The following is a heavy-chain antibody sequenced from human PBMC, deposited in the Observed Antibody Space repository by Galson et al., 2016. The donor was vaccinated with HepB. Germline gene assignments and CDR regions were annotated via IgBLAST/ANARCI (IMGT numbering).Heavy chain of an antibody. Sequence: SLRLSCAASGFTFRSYGMHWVRQAPGKGLEWVAVISYDGNNKYYADSVKGRCTISRGNSKNTLYLQMNSLRAEDTAVYYCAKDGRDAYSFNYYYYAMDVWGQGTTVTVSS. J-gene: IGHJ6*02. CDR2: ISYDGNNK. V-gene: IGHV3-30*18. CDR3: AKDGRDAYSFNYYYYAMDV. CDR1: GFTFRSYG. D-gene: IGHD5-24*01.